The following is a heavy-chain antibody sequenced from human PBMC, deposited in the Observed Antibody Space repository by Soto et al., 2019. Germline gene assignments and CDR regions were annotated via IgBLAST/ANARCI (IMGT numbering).Heavy chain of an antibody. Sequence: QVQLVQSGAEVKKPGASVKVSCKASGYTFTSYGITWVRQAPGQGLEWMGWISAYNGNTNYAQKLQGRVTMTTDTSTSTAYRELRSLRSDDTAVYYCARSLWFGDPPGGNGYWGQGTLVAVSS. CDR2: ISAYNGNT. V-gene: IGHV1-18*01. D-gene: IGHD3-10*01. CDR3: ARSLWFGDPPGGNGY. J-gene: IGHJ4*02. CDR1: GYTFTSYG.